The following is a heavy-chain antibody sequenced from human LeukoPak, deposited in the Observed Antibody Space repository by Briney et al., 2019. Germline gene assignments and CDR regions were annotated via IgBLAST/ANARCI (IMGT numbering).Heavy chain of an antibody. CDR2: IIPILGIA. J-gene: IGHJ4*02. D-gene: IGHD4-17*01. Sequence: SVKVSCKASGGTFSSYAISWVRQAPGQGLEWMGRIIPILGIANYAQKFQGRVTITADKSTSTAYMELSSLRSEDTAVYYCARDFATMVTTLDYWGQGTLVTVSS. CDR3: ARDFATMVTTLDY. CDR1: GGTFSSYA. V-gene: IGHV1-69*04.